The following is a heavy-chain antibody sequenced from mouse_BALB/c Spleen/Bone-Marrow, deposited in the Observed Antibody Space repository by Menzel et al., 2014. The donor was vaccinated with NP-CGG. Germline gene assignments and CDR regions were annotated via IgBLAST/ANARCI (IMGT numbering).Heavy chain of an antibody. D-gene: IGHD2-1*01. V-gene: IGHV2-9*02. J-gene: IGHJ4*01. Sequence: VKVVDSGPGLVAPSQSLSIPCTVSGFSLTSYGVHWVRQPPGKGLEWLGVIWAGGSTNYNSALMSRLSISKDNSKSQVFLKMNSLQTDDTAMYYCARARSGNYYAMDYWGQGTSVTVSS. CDR1: GFSLTSYG. CDR2: IWAGGST. CDR3: ARARSGNYYAMDY.